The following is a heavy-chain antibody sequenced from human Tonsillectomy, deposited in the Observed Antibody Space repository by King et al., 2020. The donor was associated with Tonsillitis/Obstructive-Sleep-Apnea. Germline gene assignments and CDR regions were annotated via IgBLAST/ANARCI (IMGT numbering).Heavy chain of an antibody. V-gene: IGHV4-34*01. CDR3: ARGYGTGTTYYFDY. CDR2: INHSGDA. CDR1: GGSFSAYL. J-gene: IGHJ4*02. D-gene: IGHD1-1*01. Sequence: VQLQQWGAGLLKPSETLSLTCAVYGGSFSAYLWTCIRQPPGKGLEWIGEINHSGDANHNPSLKSRVTISIDTSKNQFSLKLNSVTAADAAVYYCARGYGTGTTYYFDYWAQGTLVTVSS.